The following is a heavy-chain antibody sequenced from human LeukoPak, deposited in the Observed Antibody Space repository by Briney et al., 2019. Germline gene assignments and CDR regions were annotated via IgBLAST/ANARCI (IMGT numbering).Heavy chain of an antibody. CDR3: ARDLGSGIAEPFDH. CDR1: GYTFTSYG. Sequence: GASVKVSCKASGYTFTSYGISWVRQAPGQGLEWMGWISAYNGNTNYAQKLQGRVTVTTDTSTSTAYMELRSLRSDDAAVYYCARDLGSGIAEPFDHWGQGTLVTVSS. J-gene: IGHJ4*02. CDR2: ISAYNGNT. D-gene: IGHD6-13*01. V-gene: IGHV1-18*01.